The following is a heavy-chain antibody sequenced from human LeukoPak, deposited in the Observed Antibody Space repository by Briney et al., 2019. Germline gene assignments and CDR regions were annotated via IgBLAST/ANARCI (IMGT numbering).Heavy chain of an antibody. D-gene: IGHD5-12*01. CDR2: IYYSGST. Sequence: PSETLSLTCTVSGGSISSYYWSWIRQPPGKRLEWIGYIYYSGSTNYNPSLKSRVTISVDTSKNQFSLKLSSVTAADTAVYYCARDHRYSGYDYGGYYFDYWGQGTLVTVSS. V-gene: IGHV4-59*01. J-gene: IGHJ4*02. CDR1: GGSISSYY. CDR3: ARDHRYSGYDYGGYYFDY.